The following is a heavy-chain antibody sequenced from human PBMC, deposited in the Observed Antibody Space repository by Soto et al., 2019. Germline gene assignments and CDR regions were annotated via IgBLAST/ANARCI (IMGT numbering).Heavy chain of an antibody. CDR1: GGSXXXXGXX. J-gene: IGHJ5*02. CDR2: IYHSGST. CDR3: ARVPDR. V-gene: IGHV4-30-2*01. D-gene: IGHD2-2*01. Sequence: QLQLQESGSGLVKPSQTLSLTCAVSGGSXXXXGXXWXWIRQPPGKGLEWIGYIYHSGSTYYNPXLXXXXXXSVDRXXXXXSXXXSSVTAADTAVYYCARVPDRWGQGTLVTVSS.